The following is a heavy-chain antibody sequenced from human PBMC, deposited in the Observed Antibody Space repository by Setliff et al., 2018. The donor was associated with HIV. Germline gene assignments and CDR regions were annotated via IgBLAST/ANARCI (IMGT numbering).Heavy chain of an antibody. CDR3: ARAPPNRYSGSYEYFYMDV. V-gene: IGHV4-61*09. Sequence: SETLSLTCTVSGGSISSGSHYWTWIRQPTGKRLEWMGHIDPSGDTNYSPSLKSRVTISRDTSKNQLSLKVSSVTAADTAVYYCARAPPNRYSGSYEYFYMDVWGKGTTVTVSS. CDR2: IDPSGDT. CDR1: GGSISSGSHY. D-gene: IGHD1-26*01. J-gene: IGHJ6*03.